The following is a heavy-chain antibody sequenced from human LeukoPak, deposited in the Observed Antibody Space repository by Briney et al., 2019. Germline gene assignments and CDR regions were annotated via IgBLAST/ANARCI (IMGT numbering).Heavy chain of an antibody. V-gene: IGHV3-30*02. J-gene: IGHJ6*03. CDR3: AKDCRTRIAVAGTGYYYYYMDV. CDR2: IRYDGSNK. D-gene: IGHD6-19*01. Sequence: GGSLRLSCAASGFTFSSYGMHWVRQAPGKGLEWVAFIRYDGSNKYYADSVKGRFTFSRDNSKNTLYLQMNSLRAEDTAVYYCAKDCRTRIAVAGTGYYYYYMDVWGKGTTVTVSS. CDR1: GFTFSSYG.